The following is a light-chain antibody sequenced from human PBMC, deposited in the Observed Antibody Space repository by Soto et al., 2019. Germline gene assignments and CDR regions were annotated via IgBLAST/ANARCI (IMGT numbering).Light chain of an antibody. CDR1: SSDVGRYNY. V-gene: IGLV2-8*01. CDR2: EVN. Sequence: QSALTQPPSASGSPGQSVTISCTGTSSDVGRYNYVSWYQHHPGKAPKLMIYEVNERPSGVPDRFSGSKSGNTASLTVSGLQAEDDADYYCSSFTTRRVYVFGPGTKVTVL. J-gene: IGLJ1*01. CDR3: SSFTTRRVYV.